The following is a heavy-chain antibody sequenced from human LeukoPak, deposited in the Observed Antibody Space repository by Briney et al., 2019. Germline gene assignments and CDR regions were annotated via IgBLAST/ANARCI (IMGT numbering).Heavy chain of an antibody. CDR1: VFTFSSYW. CDR2: IKQAGSEI. D-gene: IGHD3-22*01. CDR3: AREVTMIVVVDNYFDY. Sequence: PGGSLRLSCAASVFTFSSYWMSSVRQAPGKGLEWVANIKQAGSEIYYVDCVKGRFTISRDNAKNSLYLQMNSLRAEDTAVYYCAREVTMIVVVDNYFDYWGQGTLVTVSS. J-gene: IGHJ4*02. V-gene: IGHV3-7*05.